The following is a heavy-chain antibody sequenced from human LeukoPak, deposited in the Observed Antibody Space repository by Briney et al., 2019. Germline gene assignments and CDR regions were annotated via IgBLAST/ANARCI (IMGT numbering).Heavy chain of an antibody. D-gene: IGHD3-22*01. CDR1: GGTFSSYT. CDR3: ARERKTYYYDSSGYPLGFDA. V-gene: IGHV1-69*04. J-gene: IGHJ5*02. Sequence: GSSVKVSCKASGGTFSSYTISWVRQAPGQGLEWMGRIIPILGIANYAQKFQGRVTITADKSTSTAYMELSSLRSEDTAVYYCARERKTYYYDSSGYPLGFDAWGQGTLVTVSS. CDR2: IIPILGIA.